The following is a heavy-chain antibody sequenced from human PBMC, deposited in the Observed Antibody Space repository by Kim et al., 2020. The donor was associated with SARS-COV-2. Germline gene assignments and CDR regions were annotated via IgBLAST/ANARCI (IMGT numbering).Heavy chain of an antibody. CDR1: GASMSRYY. CDR2: ISNSASV. J-gene: IGHJ1*01. V-gene: IGHV4-59*08. CDR3: ARRGQGSGWGHLDT. Sequence: SQTLSLTCNVSGASMSRYYWTWIRQPPGKGLEWIGYISNSASVNYNSSLKSRVTISRDTSKNLLSLQLTSLTAADTAVYYCARRGQGSGWGHLDTWGQGTLVTVSS. D-gene: IGHD6-19*01.